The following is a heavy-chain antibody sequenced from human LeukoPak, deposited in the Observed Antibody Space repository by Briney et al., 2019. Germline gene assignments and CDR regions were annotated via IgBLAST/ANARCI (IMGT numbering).Heavy chain of an antibody. CDR3: AREANYGDYTHFDY. Sequence: RINPTIAGTNYAQTFQGRVTITRHTSISTAYMELSRLRSDDTAVYYCAREANYGDYTHFDYWGQGTLVTVSS. V-gene: IGHV1-2*06. D-gene: IGHD4-17*01. CDR2: INPTIAGT. J-gene: IGHJ4*02.